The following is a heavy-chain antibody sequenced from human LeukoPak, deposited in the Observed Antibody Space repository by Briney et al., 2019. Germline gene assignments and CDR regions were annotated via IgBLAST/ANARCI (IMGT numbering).Heavy chain of an antibody. D-gene: IGHD4-17*01. CDR1: GFTISSYW. V-gene: IGHV3-7*01. J-gene: IGHJ4*02. CDR3: ASAGTSYGDQFFDY. CDR2: IKQDGSER. Sequence: PGGSLRLSCAASGFTISSYWMSWVRQAPGKGLEWVASIKQDGSERCYVDSVKGRFTISRDNVKNSLYLQMNSLRAEDTAVYYCASAGTSYGDQFFDYWGQGTLVTVSS.